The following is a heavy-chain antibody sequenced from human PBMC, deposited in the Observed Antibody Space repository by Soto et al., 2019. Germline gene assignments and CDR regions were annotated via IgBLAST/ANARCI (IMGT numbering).Heavy chain of an antibody. D-gene: IGHD5-12*01. CDR2: IQTGGAT. CDR1: GFPVGNFD. Sequence: HLVESGGGLFQAGGSRRLSCLVSGFPVGNFDMAWSGQAPGKGLEWASIIQTGGATYYSDSAQGRFTISRDNSKNTVYLQMNSLRVEDTGVYSCVRVLYDSGVVDFWGQGSLITVS. J-gene: IGHJ4*02. CDR3: VRVLYDSGVVDF. V-gene: IGHV3-53*01.